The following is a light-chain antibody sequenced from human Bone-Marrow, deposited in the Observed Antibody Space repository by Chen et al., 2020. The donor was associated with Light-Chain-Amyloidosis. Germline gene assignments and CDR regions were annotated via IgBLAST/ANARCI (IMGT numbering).Light chain of an antibody. CDR3: QVWDSSGGRPV. CDR1: NIGSTS. Sequence: SYVLTQPSSVSVAPGQTATIACGGNNIGSTSVHWYQQTPGQAPLLVVYDDSDRPSGIPERLSGSNSGTTATLTIRRVAAVAEAGSYCQVWDSSGGRPVFGGGSRLTVL. V-gene: IGLV3-21*02. CDR2: DDS. J-gene: IGLJ3*02.